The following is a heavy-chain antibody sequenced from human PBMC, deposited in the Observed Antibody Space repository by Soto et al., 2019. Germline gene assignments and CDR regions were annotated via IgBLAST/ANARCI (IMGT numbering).Heavy chain of an antibody. Sequence: QVLLVQSGAEVKKPGSSVKVSCKVSGGSFSTYTLTWVRQAPGQGLEWMGGIIPMFGIINYAQKFQGRVTITADRSTTTAYRELISLRSDDTAAYYCAILTPITGVYWGQGAQVTVSS. V-gene: IGHV1-69*17. CDR3: AILTPITGVY. CDR2: IIPMFGII. J-gene: IGHJ4*02. CDR1: GGSFSTYT. D-gene: IGHD5-12*01.